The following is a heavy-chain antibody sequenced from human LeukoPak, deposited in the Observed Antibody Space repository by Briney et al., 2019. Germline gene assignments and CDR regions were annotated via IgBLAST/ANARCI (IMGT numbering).Heavy chain of an antibody. CDR2: IIPIFGTA. Sequence: GASVKVSCKASGGTFNNYTITWVRQAPGQGLEWMGGIIPIFGTANYAQKFQGRVTITADESTSTAYMELSRLRSDDTAVYYCASDYGGTGSNYWGQGTLVTVSS. D-gene: IGHD4-23*01. CDR3: ASDYGGTGSNY. J-gene: IGHJ4*02. V-gene: IGHV1-69*13. CDR1: GGTFNNYT.